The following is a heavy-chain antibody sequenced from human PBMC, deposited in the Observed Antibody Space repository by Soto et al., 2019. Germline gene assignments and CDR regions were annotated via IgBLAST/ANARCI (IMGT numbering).Heavy chain of an antibody. CDR3: ARDRVRGAIPQYGMDV. CDR1: GFTFSSYS. CDR2: ISCVDNNK. J-gene: IGHJ6*02. D-gene: IGHD3-10*01. V-gene: IGHV3-21*01. Sequence: EVQLVESGGGLVKPGGSLTLSCAASGFTFSSYSMNWARQAPGKGLEWVSSISCVDNNKYYAASVKGRFSISRDNDKNSLFLHLSGMTADDAAVSYCARDRVRGAIPQYGMDVWGQGTTVTVSS.